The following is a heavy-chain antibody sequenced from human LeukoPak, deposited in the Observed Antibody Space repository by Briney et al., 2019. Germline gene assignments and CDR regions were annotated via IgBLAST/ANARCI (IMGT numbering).Heavy chain of an antibody. V-gene: IGHV3-23*01. Sequence: HPGGSLRLSCTASGFTFSTYVMSWVRQAPGKGLEWVSSIRGSGNSTYYADSVKGRFTISRDNAKNSLYLQMNSLRAEDTAVYYCARDSGDYYDNSGSPYNWFDPWGQGTLVTVSS. CDR3: ARDSGDYYDNSGSPYNWFDP. D-gene: IGHD3-22*01. CDR1: GFTFSTYV. CDR2: IRGSGNST. J-gene: IGHJ5*02.